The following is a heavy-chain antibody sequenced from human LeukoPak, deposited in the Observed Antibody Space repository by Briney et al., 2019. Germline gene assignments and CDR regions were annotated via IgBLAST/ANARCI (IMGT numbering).Heavy chain of an antibody. CDR1: GFTFSSYG. D-gene: IGHD5-18*01. CDR3: AKAAFGQLWQFDY. CDR2: ISYDGSNK. V-gene: IGHV3-30*18. Sequence: PGGSLRLSCAASGFTFSSYGMHWVRQAPGKGLEWVAVISYDGSNKYYADSVKGRFTISRDNSKNTLYLQMNSLRAEDTAVYYCAKAAFGQLWQFDYWGQGTLVTVSS. J-gene: IGHJ4*02.